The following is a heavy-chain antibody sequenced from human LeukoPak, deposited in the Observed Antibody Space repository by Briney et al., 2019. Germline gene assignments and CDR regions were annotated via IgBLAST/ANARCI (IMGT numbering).Heavy chain of an antibody. CDR1: GSTLSNYA. CDR3: ASHLPYCGRDSCSFSDS. CDR2: ISADGGDT. Sequence: PGGSLRLSCAASGSTLSNYAISWVRQAPGKGLEWVSAISADGGDTYHTDSVKGRFTISRDNSKNTLFLQMNSLRGEDTAVYYCASHLPYCGRDSCSFSDSWGQGTLVTVSS. J-gene: IGHJ4*02. D-gene: IGHD2-21*01. V-gene: IGHV3-23*01.